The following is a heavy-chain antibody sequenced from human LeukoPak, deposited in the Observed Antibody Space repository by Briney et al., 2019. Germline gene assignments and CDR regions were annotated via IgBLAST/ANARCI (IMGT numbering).Heavy chain of an antibody. CDR1: GGTFSSYA. D-gene: IGHD1-26*01. CDR3: DGPFPPPRGSYFDY. Sequence: GASVKVSCNASGGTFSSYAMHWVRQAPAKGLEYVSAISSNGGSTYYANSVKGRFTISRDNSKNTLYLQMDSMRAEDMAVYYYDGPFPPPRGSYFDYWGQGTLVTVSS. V-gene: IGHV3-64*01. CDR2: ISSNGGST. J-gene: IGHJ4*02.